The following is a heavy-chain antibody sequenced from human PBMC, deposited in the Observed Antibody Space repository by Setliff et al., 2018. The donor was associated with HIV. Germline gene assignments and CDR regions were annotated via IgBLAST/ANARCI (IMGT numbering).Heavy chain of an antibody. CDR3: AKGAGLGYYSSGSYGPDDI. V-gene: IGHV1-69*13. Sequence: SVKVSCKASGGTFSNYAISWVRQAPGQGLEWMGGIIPIYGTANYAQKFQGRVTITADESTSTAYMELSSLRSEDTAVYYCAKGAGLGYYSSGSYGPDDIWGQGTMVTVSS. CDR1: GGTFSNYA. CDR2: IIPIYGTA. D-gene: IGHD3-10*01. J-gene: IGHJ3*02.